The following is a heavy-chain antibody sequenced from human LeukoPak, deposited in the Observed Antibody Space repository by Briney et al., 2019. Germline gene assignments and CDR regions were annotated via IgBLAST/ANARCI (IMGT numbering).Heavy chain of an antibody. Sequence: SQTLSLTCAVHGGSFRGYYWSWLRQPTGKGLEWIGEINHSGSTNYNPSLKSRVTISVDTSKNQFSQKLSSVTAADTAVYYCARRINWFDPWGQGTLVTVSS. CDR3: ARRINWFDP. V-gene: IGHV4-34*01. J-gene: IGHJ5*02. CDR2: INHSGST. CDR1: GGSFRGYY.